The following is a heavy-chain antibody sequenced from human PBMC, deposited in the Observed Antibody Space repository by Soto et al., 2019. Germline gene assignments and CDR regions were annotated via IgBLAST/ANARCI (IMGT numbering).Heavy chain of an antibody. CDR3: ARLRIATNNYKWFDP. CDR2: IYVTGAV. D-gene: IGHD2-21*01. CDR1: GAPLNSGNYY. J-gene: IGHJ5*02. Sequence: ASETLSLTCSVPGAPLNSGNYYWSWIRQVPGKGLEWIGHIYVTGAVDYNPSLRDRITISQDTSERQFSLNLRLVTAADTAVYYCARLRIATNNYKWFDPWGQGTLVTVSS. V-gene: IGHV4-31*03.